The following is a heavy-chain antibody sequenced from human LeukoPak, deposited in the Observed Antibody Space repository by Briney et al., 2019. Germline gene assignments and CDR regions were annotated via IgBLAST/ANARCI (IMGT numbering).Heavy chain of an antibody. CDR3: AKDLNGNWFDP. CDR1: GFTFSSYG. CDR2: ISYDGSNK. D-gene: IGHD1-1*01. Sequence: GMSLRLSCAASGFTFSSYGMHWVRQAPGKGLEWVAVISYDGSNKYYADSVKGRFTISRDNSKNTLYLQMNSLRAEDTAVYYCAKDLNGNWFDPWGQGTLVTVSS. J-gene: IGHJ5*02. V-gene: IGHV3-30*18.